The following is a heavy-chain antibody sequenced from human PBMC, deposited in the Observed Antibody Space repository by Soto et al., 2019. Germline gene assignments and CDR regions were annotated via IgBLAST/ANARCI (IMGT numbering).Heavy chain of an antibody. D-gene: IGHD1-26*01. CDR3: AKGRWGQWEPITAFDY. V-gene: IGHV3-30*18. CDR1: GFTFSSYG. CDR2: ISYDGSNK. Sequence: QVQLVESGGGVVQPGRSLRLSCAASGFTFSSYGMHWVRQAPGKGLEWVAVISYDGSNKYYADSVKGRFTISRDNYKNALYLQMNGLRDDDTAVYYCAKGRWGQWEPITAFDYWGQGPLVTVSS. J-gene: IGHJ4*02.